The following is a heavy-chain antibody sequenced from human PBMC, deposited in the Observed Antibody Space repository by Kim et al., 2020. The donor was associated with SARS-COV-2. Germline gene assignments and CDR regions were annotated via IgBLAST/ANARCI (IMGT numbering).Heavy chain of an antibody. CDR1: GDSVSNSRGA. D-gene: IGHD5-12*01. CDR3: VRIFGYSDFETYTWF. Sequence: SQTLSLSCVISGDSVSNSRGACAWVRQSPSRGLEWQGRTNFRSKWYTDYAVTMKGRLTIYPDTSKNQFSLHLNSVTPEVTAVYYCVRIFGYSDFETYTWF. V-gene: IGHV6-1*01. CDR2: TNFRSKWYT. J-gene: IGHJ5*01.